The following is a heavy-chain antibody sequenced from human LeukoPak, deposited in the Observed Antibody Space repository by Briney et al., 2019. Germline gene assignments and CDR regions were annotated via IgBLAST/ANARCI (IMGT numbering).Heavy chain of an antibody. Sequence: GGSLRLSCAASGFTFSSYGMHWVRQAPGKGLEWVAVISYDGSNKYYADSVKGRFTISRDNSKNTLYLQMNSLRAEDTAVYYCAKVRIYGDYGGYYFDYWGQGTLVTVSS. V-gene: IGHV3-30*18. CDR3: AKVRIYGDYGGYYFDY. D-gene: IGHD4-17*01. J-gene: IGHJ4*02. CDR2: ISYDGSNK. CDR1: GFTFSSYG.